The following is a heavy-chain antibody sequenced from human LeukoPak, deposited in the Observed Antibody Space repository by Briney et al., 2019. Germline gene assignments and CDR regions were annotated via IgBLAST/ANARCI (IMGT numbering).Heavy chain of an antibody. Sequence: SETLSLTCTVSGGSISSGGYYWSWIRQHPGKGLEWIGYIYYSGSTYYNPSLKSRVTISVDKSKTQFSLKLSSVTAADTAVYYCGGGYYYGSGSSQDWLDPWGQGTLVTVSS. CDR1: GGSISSGGYY. V-gene: IGHV4-31*09. CDR3: GGGYYYGSGSSQDWLDP. CDR2: IYYSGST. J-gene: IGHJ5*02. D-gene: IGHD3-10*01.